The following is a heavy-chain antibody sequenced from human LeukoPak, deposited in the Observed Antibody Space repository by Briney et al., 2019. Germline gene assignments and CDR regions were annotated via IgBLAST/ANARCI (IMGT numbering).Heavy chain of an antibody. D-gene: IGHD3-3*01. V-gene: IGHV4-31*11. CDR3: ARAILTSSGYVWHFDL. J-gene: IGHJ2*01. Sequence: PSGTLSLTCAVSGGSISIGSYYWTWIRQLPGKGLEWIGYSFSSGSAYYNPSLKSRAPISVDTSKNQFSLKLSSVTAADTAVYYCARAILTSSGYVWHFDLWGRGTLVSVSP. CDR1: GGSISIGSYY. CDR2: SFSSGSA.